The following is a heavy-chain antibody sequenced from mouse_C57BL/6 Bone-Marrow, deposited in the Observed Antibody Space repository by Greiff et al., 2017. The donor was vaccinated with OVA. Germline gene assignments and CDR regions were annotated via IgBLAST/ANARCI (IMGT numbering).Heavy chain of an antibody. D-gene: IGHD2-4*01. CDR3: TTMITTKWFAY. Sequence: VQLQQSGAELVRPGASVKLSCTASGFNIKDDYMHWVKQRPEQGLEWIGWIDPENGDTEYASKFQGKATITADTSSNTAYLQLSSLTSEDTAVYYCTTMITTKWFAYWGQGTLVTVSA. J-gene: IGHJ3*01. CDR1: GFNIKDDY. V-gene: IGHV14-4*01. CDR2: IDPENGDT.